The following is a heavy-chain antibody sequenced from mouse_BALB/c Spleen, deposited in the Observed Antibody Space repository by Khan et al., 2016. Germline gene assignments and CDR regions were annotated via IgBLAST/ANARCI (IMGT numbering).Heavy chain of an antibody. J-gene: IGHJ3*01. Sequence: QVQLQQPGAELAKPGASVKMSCKASGYTFTSYWMHWVKQRPGQGLEWIGYINPSTGYTEYNQKFKDKATLTADKSSSTAYMQLSSLTSEDSAVYYCARRDYDSGAWFAYWGQGTLVTVSA. V-gene: IGHV1-7*01. CDR2: INPSTGYT. CDR1: GYTFTSYW. CDR3: ARRDYDSGAWFAY. D-gene: IGHD2-4*01.